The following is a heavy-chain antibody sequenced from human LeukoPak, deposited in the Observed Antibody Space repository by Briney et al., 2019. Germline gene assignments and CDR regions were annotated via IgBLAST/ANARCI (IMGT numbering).Heavy chain of an antibody. CDR2: ISSSGSTI. CDR1: GFTFSSYE. J-gene: IGHJ4*02. V-gene: IGHV3-48*03. Sequence: QPGGSLCLSCAASGFTFSSYEMKWVRQAPGKGLEWVSYISSSGSTIYYADSVKGRFTISRDNAKNSLYLQMNSLRAEDTAVYYCARVPRWYVIDYWGQGTLVTVSS. D-gene: IGHD4-23*01. CDR3: ARVPRWYVIDY.